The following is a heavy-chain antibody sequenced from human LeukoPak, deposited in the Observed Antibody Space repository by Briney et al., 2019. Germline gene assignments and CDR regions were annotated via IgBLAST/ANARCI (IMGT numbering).Heavy chain of an antibody. CDR2: IWYDGNNK. D-gene: IGHD6-19*01. CDR3: ARDSQQWLIQRWFDP. V-gene: IGHV3-30*02. J-gene: IGHJ5*02. Sequence: GGSLRLSCAASGFTFSSYGMHWVRQAPGKGLEWVALIWYDGNNKYHADSVKGRFTISRDNSKNTLYLQLNSLRLEDTAMYYCARDSQQWLIQRWFDPWGQGTLVTVSA. CDR1: GFTFSSYG.